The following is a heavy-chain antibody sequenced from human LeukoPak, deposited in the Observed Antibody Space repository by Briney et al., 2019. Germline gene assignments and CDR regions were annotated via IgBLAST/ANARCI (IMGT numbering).Heavy chain of an antibody. D-gene: IGHD4-11*01. Sequence: GGSLRLSCAASGFTFSDYTMNWVRQAPGKGLEWVSTITGGGGATHYVDSVKGRFTISRDNSKNTLYLQTTSLRAEDTALYYCARIHDYSNYFHWYFDLWGRGTLVTVSS. CDR3: ARIHDYSNYFHWYFDL. CDR1: GFTFSDYT. V-gene: IGHV3-23*01. CDR2: ITGGGGAT. J-gene: IGHJ2*01.